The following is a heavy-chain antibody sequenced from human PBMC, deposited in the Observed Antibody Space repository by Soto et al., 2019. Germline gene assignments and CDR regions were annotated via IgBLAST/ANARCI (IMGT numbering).Heavy chain of an antibody. D-gene: IGHD3-10*01. J-gene: IGHJ3*01. CDR1: GFTFYTYE. CDR2: ISSSGSTT. CDR3: ATRSGGGGAFDF. V-gene: IGHV3-48*03. Sequence: GGSLRLSCAASGFTFYTYEMNWVRQAPGKGLEWVSYISSSGSTTYYADSVKGRFTISRDNAKNSLYLQMNSLRAEDTAIYYCATRSGGGGAFDFWGQGTMVTVPS.